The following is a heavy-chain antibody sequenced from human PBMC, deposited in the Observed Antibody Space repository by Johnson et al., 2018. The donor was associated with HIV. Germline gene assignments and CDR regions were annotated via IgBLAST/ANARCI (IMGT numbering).Heavy chain of an antibody. CDR1: KFTFTNYW. Sequence: VQLVESGGGLVQPGGSLRLSCADSKFTFTNYWMSWVRQAPGKGLEWVANINQDGSEKYYLDSVKGRFTVSRDNPKNSFYLQMNSLRADDTAVYYCARERASSAFDIWGQGTMVTVSS. CDR3: ARERASSAFDI. V-gene: IGHV3-7*05. J-gene: IGHJ3*02. CDR2: INQDGSEK.